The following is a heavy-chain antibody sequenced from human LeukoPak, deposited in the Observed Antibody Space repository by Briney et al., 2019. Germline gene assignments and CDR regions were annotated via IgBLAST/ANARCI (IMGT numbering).Heavy chain of an antibody. V-gene: IGHV4-34*01. CDR1: GGSFSSYS. CDR3: TRANGYGLIDY. D-gene: IGHD3-10*01. J-gene: IGHJ4*02. Sequence: SETLSLTCAVYGGSFSSYSWSWIRQPPGKGLEWIGEINHSGSTNYNPSLKSRVTISVDTSKNQFSLKLSSVTAADTAMYYCTRANGYGLIDYWGQGTLVTVSS. CDR2: INHSGST.